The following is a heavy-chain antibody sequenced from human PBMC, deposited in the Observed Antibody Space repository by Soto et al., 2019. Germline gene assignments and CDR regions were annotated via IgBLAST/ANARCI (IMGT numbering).Heavy chain of an antibody. CDR3: ARSRYFDWAFDY. D-gene: IGHD3-9*01. V-gene: IGHV4-59*01. Sequence: PSETLSLTCTVSGGSISSYYWSWIRQPPGKGLEWIGYIHYSGSTNYNPSLKSRVTISVDTSKNQFSLKLRSVTAADTAVYYCARSRYFDWAFDYWGQGALVTVSS. CDR1: GGSISSYY. J-gene: IGHJ4*02. CDR2: IHYSGST.